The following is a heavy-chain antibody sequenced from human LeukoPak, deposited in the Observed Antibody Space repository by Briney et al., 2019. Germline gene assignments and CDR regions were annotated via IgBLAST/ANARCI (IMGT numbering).Heavy chain of an antibody. CDR2: IYYSGST. J-gene: IGHJ4*02. CDR3: ARLGADYGDYSSDY. CDR1: GGSISSYY. Sequence: SETLSLTCTVSGGSISSYYWSWIRQPPGKGLEWIGYIYYSGSTNYNPSLKSRVTISVDTSKNQFFLKLSSVTAADTAVYYCARLGADYGDYSSDYWGQGTLVTVSS. D-gene: IGHD4-17*01. V-gene: IGHV4-59*08.